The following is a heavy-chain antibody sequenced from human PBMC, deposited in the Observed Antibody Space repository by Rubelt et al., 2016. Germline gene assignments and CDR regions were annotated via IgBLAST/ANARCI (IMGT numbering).Heavy chain of an antibody. D-gene: IGHD3-10*01. J-gene: IGHJ4*02. V-gene: IGHV7-4-1*02. CDR3: ARGMRWFGENY. CDR1: GYTFTGYA. Sequence: QVQLVQSGSELKKPGASVKVSCKASGYTFTGYAMNWVRQAPGQGLEWMGWINTNTGNPTYAEGFTGRFGCSVDTSVSTAYLQISSLKGEDTAVYYGARGMRWFGENYWGQGTLVTVSA. CDR2: INTNTGNP.